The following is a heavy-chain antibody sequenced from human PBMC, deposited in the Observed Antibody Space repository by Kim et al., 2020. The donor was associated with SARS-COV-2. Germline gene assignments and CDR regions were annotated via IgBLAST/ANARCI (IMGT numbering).Heavy chain of an antibody. V-gene: IGHV3-23*01. CDR3: AKSCNSWYGCYFDY. CDR1: GFTFTSYA. D-gene: IGHD6-13*01. CDR2: ISGSGGST. Sequence: GGSLRLSCAASGFTFTSYAMNWVRQAPGKGLEWVSAISGSGGSTYYADSVKGRFTISRDNSKNTLYLQMNSLRAEDTAVYYCAKSCNSWYGCYFDYWGQGTLVTVSS. J-gene: IGHJ4*02.